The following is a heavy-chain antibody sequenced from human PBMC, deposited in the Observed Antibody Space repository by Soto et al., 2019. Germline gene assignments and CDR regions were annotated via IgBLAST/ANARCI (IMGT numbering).Heavy chain of an antibody. CDR2: ISSGDSYI. CDR1: GFTFSNYK. Sequence: GGSLRLSCAASGFTFSNYKMNWVRQAPGKGLEWISAISSGDSYIYYADSVKGRFTISRDDAKNSLYLQMNSLRAEDTAVYYCARDLGYYDSSGYFDYWGQGTLVTVSS. D-gene: IGHD3-22*01. J-gene: IGHJ4*02. CDR3: ARDLGYYDSSGYFDY. V-gene: IGHV3-21*04.